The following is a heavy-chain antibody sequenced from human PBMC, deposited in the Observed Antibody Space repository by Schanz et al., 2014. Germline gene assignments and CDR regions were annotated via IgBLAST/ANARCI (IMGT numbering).Heavy chain of an antibody. D-gene: IGHD1-1*01. CDR1: GFTFRGYA. Sequence: VQLLESGGGLVQPGGSLRLSCAASGFTFRGYAMSWVRQAPGKGLEWVGVISYDGSKKSYADSVKGRFTISRDNSKNTLYLEMNSLRAEDTALYYCARDRRNADLDYWGQGTLVTVSS. CDR3: ARDRRNADLDY. V-gene: IGHV3-33*08. CDR2: ISYDGSKK. J-gene: IGHJ4*02.